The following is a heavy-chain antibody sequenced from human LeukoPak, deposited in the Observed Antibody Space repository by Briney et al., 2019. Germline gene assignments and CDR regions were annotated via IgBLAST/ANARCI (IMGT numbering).Heavy chain of an antibody. J-gene: IGHJ3*02. D-gene: IGHD3-10*01. CDR3: ARGRSITLLRGVAMSDGFDI. Sequence: PGRSLRLSCAASGFTFSSYAMHWVRQAPGKGLEWVSFTDTSGNYIYYGDSVKGRFTISRDNAKNLVFLQMNGLRAEDTAVYYCARGRSITLLRGVAMSDGFDIWGQGAMVAVSS. CDR1: GFTFSSYA. V-gene: IGHV3-21*01. CDR2: TDTSGNYI.